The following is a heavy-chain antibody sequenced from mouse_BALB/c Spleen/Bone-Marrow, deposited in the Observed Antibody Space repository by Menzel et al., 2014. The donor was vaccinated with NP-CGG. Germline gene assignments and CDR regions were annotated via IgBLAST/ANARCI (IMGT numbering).Heavy chain of an antibody. Sequence: QVQLQQSGAELVMPGTSVKVSCKASGYAFTNYLIEWVKQRPGQGLEWIGVNNPGSGGTNYNEKFKGKATLTADKSSSTVYMQLSSLTSDDSAVYFCARSIYDGYSEAMDYWGQGTSVTVSS. CDR1: GYAFTNYL. D-gene: IGHD2-3*01. CDR3: ARSIYDGYSEAMDY. V-gene: IGHV1-54*03. CDR2: NNPGSGGT. J-gene: IGHJ4*01.